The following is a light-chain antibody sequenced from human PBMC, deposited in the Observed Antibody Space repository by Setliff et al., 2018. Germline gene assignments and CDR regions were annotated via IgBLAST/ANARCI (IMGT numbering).Light chain of an antibody. Sequence: QSVLTQPASVSGSPGQSITVSCTGTSSDIGNYNLVSWYQQHPGKAPKLIIYEVNKRPSGVSNRFSGSKSGNTASLTISGLQAEDEADYHCCSHARSSTPSGFGTGTKVTVL. CDR3: CSHARSSTPSG. V-gene: IGLV2-23*02. J-gene: IGLJ1*01. CDR2: EVN. CDR1: SSDIGNYNL.